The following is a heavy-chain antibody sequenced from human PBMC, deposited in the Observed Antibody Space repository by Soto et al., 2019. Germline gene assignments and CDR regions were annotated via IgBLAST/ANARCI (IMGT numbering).Heavy chain of an antibody. J-gene: IGHJ4*02. D-gene: IGHD6-13*01. V-gene: IGHV1-69*01. CDR3: ARELQQPRKYFDY. Sequence: QVQLVQSGAEVKKPGSSVKVSCKASGGTFSSYAISWVRQAPGQGLEWMGGIIPIFGTANYAQKFQGRVTITADEYTSKAYMELSSLRSEDTAVYYCARELQQPRKYFDYWGQGTLVTVSS. CDR2: IIPIFGTA. CDR1: GGTFSSYA.